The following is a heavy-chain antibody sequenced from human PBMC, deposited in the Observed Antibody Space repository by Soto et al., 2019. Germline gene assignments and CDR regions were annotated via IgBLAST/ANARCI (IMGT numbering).Heavy chain of an antibody. Sequence: GGSLRLSRAASGFTFSDYYMSWIRQAPGKGLEWVSYISSSGSTIYYADSVKGRFTISRDNAKNSLYLQVNSLRAEDTAVYYCARTDRTSCFIHWGQGTLVTVSS. CDR3: ARTDRTSCFIH. J-gene: IGHJ4*02. V-gene: IGHV3-11*01. CDR1: GFTFSDYY. D-gene: IGHD2-2*01. CDR2: ISSSGSTI.